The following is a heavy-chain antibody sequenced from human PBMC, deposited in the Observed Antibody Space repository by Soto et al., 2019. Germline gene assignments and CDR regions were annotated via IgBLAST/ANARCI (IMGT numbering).Heavy chain of an antibody. D-gene: IGHD1-7*01. CDR1: GGSISSGGYS. J-gene: IGHJ5*02. CDR2: IYHRGST. V-gene: IGHV4-30-2*01. Sequence: QLQLQESGSGLVKPSQTLSLTCAVSGGSISSGGYSWSWIRQPPGKGLEWIGNIYHRGSTYYNPALKSRVTISVDRSKIQFSMKLSSVNAADTAVYYCARTESGTFDPWGQGTLVTVS. CDR3: ARTESGTFDP.